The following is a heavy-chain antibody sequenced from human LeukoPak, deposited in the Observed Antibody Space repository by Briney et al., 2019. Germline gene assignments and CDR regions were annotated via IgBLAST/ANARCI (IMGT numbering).Heavy chain of an antibody. CDR2: INAGNGNT. J-gene: IGHJ4*02. CDR3: ARDHGVSYYEDRTTTVTGFDY. V-gene: IGHV1-3*01. CDR1: GYTFTSYA. D-gene: IGHD4-17*01. Sequence: GASVKVSCKASGYTFTSYAMHWVRQAPGQRLEWMGWINAGNGNTKYSQKFQGRVTITRDSSASTAYMELSSLRSEDTAVYYCARDHGVSYYEDRTTTVTGFDYWGQGTLVTVSS.